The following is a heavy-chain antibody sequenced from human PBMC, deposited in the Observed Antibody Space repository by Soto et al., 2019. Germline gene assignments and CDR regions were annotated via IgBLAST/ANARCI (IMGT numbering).Heavy chain of an antibody. CDR1: GFTFSSYG. CDR2: IWYDGSNK. Sequence: PGGSLRLSCAASGFTFSSYGMHWVRQAPGKGLEWVAVIWYDGSNKYYADSVKGRFTISRDNSKSTLYLQMNSLRAEDTAVYYCARESSSWHNWFDPWGQGTLVTVSS. J-gene: IGHJ5*02. D-gene: IGHD6-13*01. V-gene: IGHV3-33*01. CDR3: ARESSSWHNWFDP.